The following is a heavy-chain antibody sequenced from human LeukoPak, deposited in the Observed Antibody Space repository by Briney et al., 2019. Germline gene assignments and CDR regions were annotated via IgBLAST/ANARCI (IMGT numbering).Heavy chain of an antibody. J-gene: IGHJ4*02. CDR3: ASARHSSSWSIDFDY. Sequence: GGSLRLSCAASGFTFSSYAMNWVRQAPGKGLEWVSYISSSGSTIYYADSVKGRFTISRDNAKNSLCLQMNSLRAEDTAVYYCASARHSSSWSIDFDYWGQGTLVTVSS. CDR2: ISSSGSTI. CDR1: GFTFSSYA. V-gene: IGHV3-48*03. D-gene: IGHD6-13*01.